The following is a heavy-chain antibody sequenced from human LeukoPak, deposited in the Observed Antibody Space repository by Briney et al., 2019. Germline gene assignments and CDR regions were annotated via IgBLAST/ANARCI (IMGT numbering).Heavy chain of an antibody. CDR1: GFTFSSYW. Sequence: GGSLRLSCAASGFTFSSYWMSWVRQAPGKGLEWVANIKEDGSEKNYVDSVKGRFTISRDNAKNSLYLQMNSLRAEDTAVYYCARKDSSPRTFDYWGQGTLDTVSS. CDR3: ARKDSSPRTFDY. V-gene: IGHV3-7*01. D-gene: IGHD3-22*01. CDR2: IKEDGSEK. J-gene: IGHJ4*02.